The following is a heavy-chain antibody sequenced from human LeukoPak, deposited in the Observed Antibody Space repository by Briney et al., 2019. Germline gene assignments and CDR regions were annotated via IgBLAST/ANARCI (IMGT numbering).Heavy chain of an antibody. CDR2: ISSSSSTI. V-gene: IGHV3-48*04. Sequence: GGSLRLSCAASGFRFSDYSMNWVRQAPGKGLEWVSYISSSSSTIYYADSVKGRFTISRDNAKNSLYLQMNSLRAEDTAVYYCADSSGYYYGAFDIWGQGTMVTVSS. D-gene: IGHD3-22*01. CDR1: GFRFSDYS. CDR3: ADSSGYYYGAFDI. J-gene: IGHJ3*02.